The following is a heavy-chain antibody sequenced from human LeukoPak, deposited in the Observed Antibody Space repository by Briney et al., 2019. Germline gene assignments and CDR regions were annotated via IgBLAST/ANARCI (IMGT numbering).Heavy chain of an antibody. CDR3: ARTIEMATISYFDY. CDR2: ISSSGSTI. J-gene: IGHJ4*02. Sequence: QPGGSLRLSCAASGFTFSSYEMNWVRQAPGKGLEWVSYISSSGSTIYYADSVKGRFTISRDNAKNSLYPQMNSLRAGDTAVYYCARTIEMATISYFDYWGQGTLVTVSS. V-gene: IGHV3-48*03. D-gene: IGHD5-24*01. CDR1: GFTFSSYE.